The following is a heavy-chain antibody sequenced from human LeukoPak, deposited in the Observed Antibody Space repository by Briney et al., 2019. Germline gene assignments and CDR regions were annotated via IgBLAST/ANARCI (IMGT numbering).Heavy chain of an antibody. J-gene: IGHJ4*02. CDR2: INHSGST. D-gene: IGHD6-19*01. Sequence: SETLSLTCAVYGGSLSGYYWSWIRQPPGKGLEWIREINHSGSTNYNPSLKSRVTISVDTSKNQFSLKLSSVTAADTAVYYCAREHSSGLYYWGQGTLVTVSS. CDR1: GGSLSGYY. CDR3: AREHSSGLYY. V-gene: IGHV4-34*01.